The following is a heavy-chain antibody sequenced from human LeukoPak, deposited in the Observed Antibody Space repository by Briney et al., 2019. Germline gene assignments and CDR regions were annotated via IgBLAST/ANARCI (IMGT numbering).Heavy chain of an antibody. CDR1: GGSISSYY. J-gene: IGHJ4*02. V-gene: IGHV4-59*01. CDR2: IYYSGNT. Sequence: SETLSLTCTVSGGSISSYYWSWIRQPPGKGLEWIGYIYYSGNTNYNPSLKTRVAISVDTSKNQFSLKLSSVTAADTAVYYCARAGSWKLNFDYWGQGTLVTVSS. D-gene: IGHD6-13*01. CDR3: ARAGSWKLNFDY.